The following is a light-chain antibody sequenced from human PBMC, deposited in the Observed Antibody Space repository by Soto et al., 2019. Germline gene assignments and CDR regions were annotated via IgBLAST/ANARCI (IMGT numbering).Light chain of an antibody. CDR1: SSDVGGYYY. Sequence: LTQPRSVSGSPGQSVTISCTGTSSDVGGYYYVSWFQQHPGKAPKLLIYDVNKRPSGVPDRFSASKSGTTASLTISGLQVEDEADYYCYSYAGSYTFYVFGTGTKVTVL. CDR3: YSYAGSYTFYV. J-gene: IGLJ1*01. CDR2: DVN. V-gene: IGLV2-11*01.